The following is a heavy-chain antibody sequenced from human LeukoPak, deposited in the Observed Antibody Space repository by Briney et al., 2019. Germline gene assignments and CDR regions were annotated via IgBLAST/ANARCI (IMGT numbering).Heavy chain of an antibody. J-gene: IGHJ4*02. Sequence: SETLSLTCSVSVYFISRGYYWGWIRQSPGTGLEWIGMIFHTGSTYYTSSLKSRVTISVDTSKNQFSLRSNSMTAADTAIYYCARLSLVYDPYHLDYWGQGTLVTVS. V-gene: IGHV4-38-2*02. CDR3: ARLSLVYDPYHLDY. CDR2: IFHTGST. CDR1: VYFISRGYY. D-gene: IGHD5/OR15-5a*01.